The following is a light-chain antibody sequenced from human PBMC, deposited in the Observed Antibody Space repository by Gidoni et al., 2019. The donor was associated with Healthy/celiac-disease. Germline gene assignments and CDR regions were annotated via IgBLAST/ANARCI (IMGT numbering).Light chain of an antibody. CDR1: QGIRKD. V-gene: IGKV1-17*01. Sequence: DIQMPQSPSSLSASVGDSVTITCRASQGIRKDLGWYQQKPGKAPKRLIYAASSLQSGGPSRFSGSGAGTEFTLTISSLQPEDFATYYYLQHDSYPWTFGQGTKVEIK. J-gene: IGKJ1*01. CDR2: AAS. CDR3: LQHDSYPWT.